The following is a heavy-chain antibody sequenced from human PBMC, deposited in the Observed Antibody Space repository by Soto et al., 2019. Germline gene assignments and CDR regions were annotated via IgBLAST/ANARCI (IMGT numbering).Heavy chain of an antibody. J-gene: IGHJ1*01. CDR2: INHSGST. Sequence: SETLSLTCAVYGGSFSGYYWSWIRQPPGKGLEWIGEINHSGSTNYNLSLKSRVTISVDTSKNQFSLKLSSVTAADTAVYYCARGRGYVRVPTFQHWGQGTLVTVSS. V-gene: IGHV4-34*01. CDR3: ARGRGYVRVPTFQH. CDR1: GGSFSGYY. D-gene: IGHD6-13*01.